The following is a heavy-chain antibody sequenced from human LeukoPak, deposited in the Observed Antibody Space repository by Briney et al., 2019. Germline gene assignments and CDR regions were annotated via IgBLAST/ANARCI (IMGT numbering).Heavy chain of an antibody. CDR2: IYYSGST. V-gene: IGHV4-31*03. J-gene: IGHJ6*04. Sequence: PSETLSLTCTVSGGSISSGGYCWSWIRQHPGKGLEWIGYIYYSGSTYYNPSLKSRVTISVDTSKNQFSLKLSSVTAADTAVYYCARYCSSTSCTYYYYYGMDVWGKGTTVTVSS. CDR1: GGSISSGGYC. CDR3: ARYCSSTSCTYYYYYGMDV. D-gene: IGHD2-2*01.